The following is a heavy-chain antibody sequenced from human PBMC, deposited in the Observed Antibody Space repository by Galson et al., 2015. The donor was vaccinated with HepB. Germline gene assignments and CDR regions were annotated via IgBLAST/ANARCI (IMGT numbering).Heavy chain of an antibody. V-gene: IGHV3-49*03. CDR2: IRSKAYGGTT. CDR3: ARGRYCTSGACPYYFDN. J-gene: IGHJ4*02. D-gene: IGHD2-8*01. Sequence: SLRLSCAASGFTFGDYAMSWFRQAPGKGLEWVGFIRSKAYGGTTEYAASVKGRFTISRDDSKSIAYLQMNSLKTEDTAVYYCARGRYCTSGACPYYFDNWGQGTLVTVSS. CDR1: GFTFGDYA.